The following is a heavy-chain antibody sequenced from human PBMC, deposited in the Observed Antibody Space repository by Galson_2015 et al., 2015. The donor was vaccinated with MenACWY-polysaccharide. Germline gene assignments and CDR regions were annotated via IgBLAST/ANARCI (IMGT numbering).Heavy chain of an antibody. J-gene: IGHJ4*02. CDR1: GFNVGGLY. CDR2: MYSGGFT. Sequence: SLRLSCAASGFNVGGLYMSWVRQAPGKRPEWVSIMYSGGFTEYEASVKGRFTITRDISKNTVYLQMNSLKVEDTAVYYCARGAQRFFDYWGQGRLVTVSA. V-gene: IGHV3-53*01. CDR3: ARGAQRFFDY.